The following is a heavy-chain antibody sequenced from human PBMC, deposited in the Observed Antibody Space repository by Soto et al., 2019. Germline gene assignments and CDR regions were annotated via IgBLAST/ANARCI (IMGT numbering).Heavy chain of an antibody. D-gene: IGHD3-22*01. CDR2: IRSKAYGGTT. J-gene: IGHJ4*02. Sequence: GGSLRLSCTASGFTFGDYAMSWVRQAPGKGLEWVGFIRSKAYGGTTEYAASVKGRFTISRDDSKSIAYLQMNSLKTEDTAVYYCTRDATLDSSDEWGQGTLVTVSS. V-gene: IGHV3-49*04. CDR1: GFTFGDYA. CDR3: TRDATLDSSDE.